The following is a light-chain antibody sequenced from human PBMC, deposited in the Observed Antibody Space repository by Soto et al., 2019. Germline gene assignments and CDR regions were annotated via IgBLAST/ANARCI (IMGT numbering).Light chain of an antibody. V-gene: IGLV2-14*01. CDR2: EVS. CDR1: SSDVGGYNY. CDR3: TSSTSGSLYV. J-gene: IGLJ1*01. Sequence: QSVLTQPASVSGSPGQSITISCTGTSSDVGGYNYVSWYQQHPGKAPKLMIYEVSHRPSGVSNRFSGSKSGNTASLTISGLQAEDEADYFCTSSTSGSLYVFGTGTKVTVL.